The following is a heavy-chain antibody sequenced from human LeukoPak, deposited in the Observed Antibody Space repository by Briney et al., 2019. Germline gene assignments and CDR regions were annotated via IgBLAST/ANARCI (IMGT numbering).Heavy chain of an antibody. CDR2: IKQDGSEK. J-gene: IGHJ4*02. Sequence: PGGSLRLSCAASGFTFSRYWMSWVREAPGKGLEWVASIKQDGSEKYFVESVKGRFTISRDNAKNSLYLQMNSLRAEDTAVYYCARDAYWGQGTLVTVSS. CDR3: ARDAY. CDR1: GFTFSRYW. V-gene: IGHV3-7*01.